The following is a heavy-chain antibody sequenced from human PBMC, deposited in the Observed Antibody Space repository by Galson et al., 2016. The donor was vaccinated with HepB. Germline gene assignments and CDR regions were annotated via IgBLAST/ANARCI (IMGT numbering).Heavy chain of an antibody. CDR2: IKSKTDGGSI. CDR1: GFTFTNAW. J-gene: IGHJ4*02. V-gene: IGHV3-15*01. CDR3: TTPTTGE. Sequence: SLRLSCAASGFTFTNAWMSWVRQAPGKGLEWVGRIKSKTDGGSIEYAAVVRGRFIISRDDSKNTLYLHMTSLRTDDTAMYYCTTPTTGEWGQGTLVTVS. D-gene: IGHD3-16*01.